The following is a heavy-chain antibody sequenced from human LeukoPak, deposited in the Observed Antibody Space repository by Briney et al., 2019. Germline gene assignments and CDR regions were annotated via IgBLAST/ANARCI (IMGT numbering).Heavy chain of an antibody. D-gene: IGHD3-22*01. CDR1: GYTFTGYY. J-gene: IGHJ4*02. Sequence: PEASVKVSCKASGYTFTGYYMHWVRQAPGQGLEWMGGIIPIFGTANYAQKFQGRVTITADESTSTAYMELSSLRSEDTAVYYCARGPTRDYYDSSGPFDYWGQGTLVTVSS. CDR2: IIPIFGTA. V-gene: IGHV1-69*13. CDR3: ARGPTRDYYDSSGPFDY.